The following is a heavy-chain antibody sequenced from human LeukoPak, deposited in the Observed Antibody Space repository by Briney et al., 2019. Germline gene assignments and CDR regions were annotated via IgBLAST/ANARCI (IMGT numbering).Heavy chain of an antibody. D-gene: IGHD3-22*01. CDR3: AKDRYYYDSSGYYYRDAFDI. J-gene: IGHJ3*02. CDR2: ISGSGGST. V-gene: IGHV3-23*01. Sequence: GRSLRLSCAASGFTFSSYAMSWVRQAPGKGLEWVSAISGSGGSTYYADSVKGRFTISRDNSKNTLYLQMNSLRAEDTAVYYCAKDRYYYDSSGYYYRDAFDIWGQGTMVTVSS. CDR1: GFTFSSYA.